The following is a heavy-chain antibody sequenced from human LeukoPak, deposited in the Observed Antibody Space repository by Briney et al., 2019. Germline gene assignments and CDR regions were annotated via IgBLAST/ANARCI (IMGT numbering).Heavy chain of an antibody. Sequence: SETLSLTCTVSGYSISSGYYWGWIRQPPGKGLEWIGSIYHSGSTYYNPSLKSRVTISVDTSKNQFSLKLSSVTAADTAVYYCARSGVRIDAFDIWGQGTMVTVSS. V-gene: IGHV4-38-2*02. J-gene: IGHJ3*02. CDR1: GYSISSGYY. D-gene: IGHD5-12*01. CDR3: ARSGVRIDAFDI. CDR2: IYHSGST.